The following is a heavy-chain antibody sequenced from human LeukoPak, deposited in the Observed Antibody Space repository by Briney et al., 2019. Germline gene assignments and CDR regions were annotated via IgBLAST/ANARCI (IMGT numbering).Heavy chain of an antibody. J-gene: IGHJ6*03. CDR2: IKQDGSEK. Sequence: GGSLRLSCAASGFTFANSWIAWVRQAPGKGLEWVANIKQDGSEKCYVDSVKGRFTISRDNAKNSLYLQMNSLRAEDTAVYYCARDRLGGYYYYMDVWGKGTTVTVSS. CDR3: ARDRLGGYYYYMDV. CDR1: GFTFANSW. D-gene: IGHD3-10*01. V-gene: IGHV3-7*01.